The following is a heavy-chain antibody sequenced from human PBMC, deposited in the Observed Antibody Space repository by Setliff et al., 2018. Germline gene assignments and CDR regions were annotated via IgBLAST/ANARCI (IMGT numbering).Heavy chain of an antibody. D-gene: IGHD2-2*01. J-gene: IGHJ6*03. Sequence: PSETLSLTCTVSGGSISSGGYYWSWIRQHPGKGLEWIGYIYYSGSTYYNPSLKSRVTISVDTSKNQFSLKLSSVTAADTAVYYCARGRMPHYYMDVWGKGTTVTVS. CDR1: GGSISSGGYY. CDR2: IYYSGST. V-gene: IGHV4-31*03. CDR3: ARGRMPHYYMDV.